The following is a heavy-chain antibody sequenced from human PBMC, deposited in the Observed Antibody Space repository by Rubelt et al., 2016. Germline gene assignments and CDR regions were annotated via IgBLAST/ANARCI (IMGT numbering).Heavy chain of an antibody. D-gene: IGHD6-13*01. V-gene: IGHV4-61*05. CDR1: GGSLRGSSYY. J-gene: IGHJ4*02. CDR3: ARLIAAVFVDS. CDR2: IYYSGST. Sequence: QLQLQESSPRLVKPSETLSLICNVSGGSLRGSSYYWGWIRQPPGKGLERIAYIYYSGSTNYNPSLKSRVTISVDTSKNQSSLKRGPLTAADTAVYYCARLIAAVFVDSWGQGTLVTVSS.